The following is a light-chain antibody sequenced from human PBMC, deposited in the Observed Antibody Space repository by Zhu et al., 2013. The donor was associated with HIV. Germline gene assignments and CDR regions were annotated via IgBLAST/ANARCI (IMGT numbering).Light chain of an antibody. CDR1: RSVSSSY. Sequence: DIVLTQSPGTLSLSPGEGATLSCRASRSVSSSYLAWYQQKPGQAPRLLIYGASSRASGIPDRFSGAESGTNFALTINRLEPEDFAVYYCQYYGSPQVTFGGGTKVEIK. CDR3: QYYGSPQVT. V-gene: IGKV3-20*01. CDR2: GAS. J-gene: IGKJ4*01.